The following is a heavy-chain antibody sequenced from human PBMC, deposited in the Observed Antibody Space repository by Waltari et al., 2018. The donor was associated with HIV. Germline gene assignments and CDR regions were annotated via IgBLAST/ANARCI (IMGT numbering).Heavy chain of an antibody. D-gene: IGHD4-17*01. CDR3: AREDDYGGNRLDY. V-gene: IGHV4-61*02. Sequence: QVQLQESGPGLVKPSQTLSLTCTVSGGSISSGSYYWSWIRQPAGKGLEWIGRIYTSGSTNYNPSLKSRVTISVDTSKNQFSLKLSSVTAADTAVYYCAREDDYGGNRLDYWGQGTLVTVSS. CDR2: IYTSGST. J-gene: IGHJ4*02. CDR1: GGSISSGSYY.